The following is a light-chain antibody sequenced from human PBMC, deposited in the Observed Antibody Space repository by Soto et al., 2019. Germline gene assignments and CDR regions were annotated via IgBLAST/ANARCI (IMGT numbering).Light chain of an antibody. Sequence: DIVLTQSPDSLALSLGERATINCKSSQSVLYSSNNKNYLPWYQLKSGQPPKLLFYWASTRESGVPDRFSARGSGTDFTLTINSLQAEDVAVYYCHQFYRSGSFGQGTNLEIK. J-gene: IGKJ2*03. V-gene: IGKV4-1*01. CDR2: WAS. CDR3: HQFYRSGS. CDR1: QSVLYSSNNKNY.